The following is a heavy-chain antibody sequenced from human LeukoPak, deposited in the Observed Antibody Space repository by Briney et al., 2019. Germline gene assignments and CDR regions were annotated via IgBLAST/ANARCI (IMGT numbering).Heavy chain of an antibody. J-gene: IGHJ4*02. CDR3: ARAVGGRYSKCLSY. CDR1: GGSFSGYY. V-gene: IGHV4-34*01. D-gene: IGHD1-26*01. CDR2: INHSGST. Sequence: SETLCLTCAVYGGSFSGYYWSWIRQPPGKGLEWIGEINHSGSTNYNPSLKSRVTISVDTSKNQFSLKLSSVTAADTAVYYCARAVGGRYSKCLSYWGQGTLVTVSS.